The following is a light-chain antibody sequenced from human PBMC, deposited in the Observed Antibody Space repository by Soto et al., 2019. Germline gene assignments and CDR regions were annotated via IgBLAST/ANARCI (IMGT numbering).Light chain of an antibody. V-gene: IGKV3-20*01. CDR3: QQYGSSSTWT. J-gene: IGKJ1*01. CDR1: QSVSSSY. Sequence: ESVLTQSPGTRSLSQGERATLSCRASQSVSSSYLAWYQQKPGQAPRLLIYGASSRATGIPDRFSGSGSGTDFTLTISRLEPEDFAVYYCQQYGSSSTWTFGQGTKVDIK. CDR2: GAS.